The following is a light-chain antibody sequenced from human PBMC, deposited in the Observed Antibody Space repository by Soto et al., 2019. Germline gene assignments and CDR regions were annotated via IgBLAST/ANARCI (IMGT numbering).Light chain of an antibody. CDR3: QQYYSYPWT. CDR1: QSISSW. CDR2: DAS. Sequence: DIKMTQSPSTLSASVGDRVTITCRASQSISSWLAWYQQKPGKAPKLLIYDASSLESGAPSRFSGSGSGTEFTLTISSLQPDDFATYYCQQYYSYPWTFGQGTKVDIK. J-gene: IGKJ1*01. V-gene: IGKV1-5*01.